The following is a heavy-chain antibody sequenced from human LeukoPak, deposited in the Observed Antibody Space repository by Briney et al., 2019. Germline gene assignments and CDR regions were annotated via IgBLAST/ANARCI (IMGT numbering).Heavy chain of an antibody. J-gene: IGHJ4*02. CDR3: ARDVSGGSYYYFDY. Sequence: GGSLRLSCAASGFTFSSYAMSWVRQAPGKGLEWVSGISWNSGSIGYADSVRGRFTISRDNAKNSLYLQMNSLRGEDTAVYYCARDVSGGSYYYFDYWGQGALVTVSS. CDR1: GFTFSSYA. V-gene: IGHV3-20*04. CDR2: ISWNSGSI. D-gene: IGHD1-26*01.